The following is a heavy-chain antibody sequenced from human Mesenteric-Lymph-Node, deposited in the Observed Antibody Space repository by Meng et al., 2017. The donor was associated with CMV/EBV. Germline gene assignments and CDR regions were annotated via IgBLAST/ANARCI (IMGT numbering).Heavy chain of an antibody. J-gene: IGHJ6*02. D-gene: IGHD4-17*01. V-gene: IGHV4-61*03. CDR1: GGSISSGGYY. CDR3: ARVNGDYYYGMDV. Sequence: GSLRLSCTVSGGSISSGGYYWTWIRQPPGKALEWIGYIYYSGSAHYNPSLESRVTLSVDRSKNHFSLKVRSVTAADTAVYYCARVNGDYYYGMDVWGQGTTVTVSS. CDR2: IYYSGSA.